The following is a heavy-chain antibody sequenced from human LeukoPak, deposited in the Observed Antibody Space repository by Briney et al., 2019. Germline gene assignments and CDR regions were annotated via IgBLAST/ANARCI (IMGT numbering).Heavy chain of an antibody. J-gene: IGHJ4*02. Sequence: SETLSLTCTISVGSISTYYWGWIRQPPGKGLEWIGYISYSGSTTYTPSLESRVTISVDTSKNQFSLRLSSVTAADPAVYYCTRITQGTVDYWGQGILVTVSS. D-gene: IGHD3-10*01. CDR1: VGSISTYY. V-gene: IGHV4-59*01. CDR3: TRITQGTVDY. CDR2: ISYSGST.